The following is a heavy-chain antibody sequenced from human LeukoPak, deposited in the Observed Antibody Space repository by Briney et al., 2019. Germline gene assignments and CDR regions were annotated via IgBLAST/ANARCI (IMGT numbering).Heavy chain of an antibody. CDR1: GFTFSSYE. V-gene: IGHV3-48*03. CDR3: ARDSRGSSWFFDY. Sequence: GGPLRLSCAASGFTFSSYEMNWARQAPGKGLEWVSYISSSGRTFYYADSVKGRFTISRDNGKNSLYLQMNGLRVEDTAVYYCARDSRGSSWFFDYWGQGALVTVSS. D-gene: IGHD6-13*01. CDR2: ISSSGRTF. J-gene: IGHJ4*02.